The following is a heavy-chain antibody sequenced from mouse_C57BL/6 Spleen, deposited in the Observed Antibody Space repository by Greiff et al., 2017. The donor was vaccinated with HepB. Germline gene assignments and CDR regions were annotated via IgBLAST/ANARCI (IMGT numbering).Heavy chain of an antibody. J-gene: IGHJ3*01. Sequence: QVQLQQPGAELVKPGASVKMSWKASGYTFTSYWITWVKQRPGQGLEWIGDIYPGSGSTNYNEKFKSKATLTVDTSSSTAYMQLSSLTSEDSAVYYCARGEAAQATAWFAYWGQGTLVTVSA. D-gene: IGHD3-2*02. CDR2: IYPGSGST. V-gene: IGHV1-55*01. CDR1: GYTFTSYW. CDR3: ARGEAAQATAWFAY.